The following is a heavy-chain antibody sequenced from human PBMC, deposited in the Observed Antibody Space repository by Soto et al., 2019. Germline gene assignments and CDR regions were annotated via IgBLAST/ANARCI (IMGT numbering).Heavy chain of an antibody. V-gene: IGHV3-48*02. CDR1: GFTFSSYS. CDR2: ISSSSSTI. J-gene: IGHJ3*02. D-gene: IGHD1-26*01. CDR3: ARDSQAPVGADAFDI. Sequence: GGSLRLSCAASGFTFSSYSMNWVRQAPGKGLEWVSYISSSSSTIYYADSVKGRFTISRDNAKNSLYLQMNSLRDEDTAVYYCARDSQAPVGADAFDIWGQGTMVTVSS.